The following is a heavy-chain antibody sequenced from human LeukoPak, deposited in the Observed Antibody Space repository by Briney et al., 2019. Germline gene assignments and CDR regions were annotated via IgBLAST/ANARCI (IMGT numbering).Heavy chain of an antibody. CDR1: GYTFTSYY. Sequence: ASVKVSCKASGYTFTSYYMHWVRQAPGQGLEWMGIINPSGGSTSYAQKFQGRVTMTRDTSTSTVYMELSSLRSEDTAMYYCASRSHSGSYPDAFDIWGQGTMVTVSS. V-gene: IGHV1-46*01. CDR2: INPSGGST. CDR3: ASRSHSGSYPDAFDI. J-gene: IGHJ3*02. D-gene: IGHD1-26*01.